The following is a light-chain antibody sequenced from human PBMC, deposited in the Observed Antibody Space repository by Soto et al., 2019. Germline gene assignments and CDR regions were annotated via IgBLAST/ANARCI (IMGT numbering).Light chain of an antibody. CDR3: SSYTSSSTQV. Sequence: SALTQPASVSGSPGQSITISCTGTISDVGGYNYVSWYQQHPGKAPKLMIYDVSNRPSGVSNRFSGSKSGNTASLTISGLQAVDEADYYCSSYTSSSTQVFGTGTKLTVL. CDR1: ISDVGGYNY. J-gene: IGLJ1*01. V-gene: IGLV2-14*01. CDR2: DVS.